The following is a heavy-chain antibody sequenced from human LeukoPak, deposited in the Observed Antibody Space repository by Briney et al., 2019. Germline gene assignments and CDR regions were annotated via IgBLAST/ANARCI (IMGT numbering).Heavy chain of an antibody. CDR1: GGTFSNYA. J-gene: IGHJ4*02. Sequence: ASVKVSCKASGGTFSNYAISWVRQAPGQRLEWMGWINAGNGNTKYSQKFQGRVTITRDTSASTAYMELSSLRSEDTAVYYCARVGYSYGHFDYWGQGTLVTVSS. CDR3: ARVGYSYGHFDY. V-gene: IGHV1-3*01. D-gene: IGHD5-18*01. CDR2: INAGNGNT.